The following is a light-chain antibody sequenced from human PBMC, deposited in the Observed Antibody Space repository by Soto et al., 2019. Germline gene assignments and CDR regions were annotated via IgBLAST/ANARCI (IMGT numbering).Light chain of an antibody. CDR2: DDN. CDR1: GSNFGAGF. J-gene: IGLJ1*01. Sequence: QSVLTQPPSVSGAPGQRVTISCTGSGSNFGAGFDVHWYQQLPGTAPKLLIYDDNKRPSGIPDRFSGSKSGTSATLGITGFQTGDEADYYCGSWDSSLSAYVFGTGTKLTVL. CDR3: GSWDSSLSAYV. V-gene: IGLV1-51*01.